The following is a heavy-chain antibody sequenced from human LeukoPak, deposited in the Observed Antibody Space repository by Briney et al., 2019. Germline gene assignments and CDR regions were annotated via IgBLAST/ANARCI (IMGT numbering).Heavy chain of an antibody. J-gene: IGHJ3*02. CDR2: INPNSGGT. V-gene: IGHV1-2*02. CDR3: ARVLLYCSGGSCYPLDAFDI. CDR1: GYTFTGYY. Sequence: GASVKVSCKASGYTFTGYYMHWVRQAPGQGLEWMGWINPNSGGTNYAQKFQGRVTMTRDTSISTAYMELSRLRSDDTAVYYCARVLLYCSGGSCYPLDAFDIWGQGTMVTVSS. D-gene: IGHD2-15*01.